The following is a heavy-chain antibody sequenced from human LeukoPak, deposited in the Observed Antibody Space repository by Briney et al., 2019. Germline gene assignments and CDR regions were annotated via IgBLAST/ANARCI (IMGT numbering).Heavy chain of an antibody. J-gene: IGHJ3*02. CDR1: GFTFSNYA. CDR2: ISGSGGTT. Sequence: TGGSLRLSCVASGFTFSNYAMNWVRQAPGKGLECVSVISGSGGTTSYAESLKGRFTISRDNSKNSLYLQMNSLRSEDTAVYYCAKDLTRVGGTRGVFDIWGQGTMVTVSA. D-gene: IGHD1-26*01. CDR3: AKDLTRVGGTRGVFDI. V-gene: IGHV3-23*01.